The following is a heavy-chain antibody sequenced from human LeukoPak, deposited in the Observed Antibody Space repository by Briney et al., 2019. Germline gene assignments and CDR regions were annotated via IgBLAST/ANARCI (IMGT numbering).Heavy chain of an antibody. Sequence: GGSLRLSCAASGFTFSSYAMHWVRQAPGKGLEWVAVISYDGSNKYYADTVKGRFTISRDNSKNTLCLQMNSLRAEDTAVYYCARDFSGSYYGTTDYGMDVWGQGTTVTVSS. CDR2: ISYDGSNK. V-gene: IGHV3-30-3*01. CDR3: ARDFSGSYYGTTDYGMDV. D-gene: IGHD1-26*01. CDR1: GFTFSSYA. J-gene: IGHJ6*02.